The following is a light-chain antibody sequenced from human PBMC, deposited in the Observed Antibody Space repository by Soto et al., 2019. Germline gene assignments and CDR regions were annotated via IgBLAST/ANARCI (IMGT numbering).Light chain of an antibody. J-gene: IGLJ2*01. CDR2: EGS. V-gene: IGLV2-23*03. Sequence: QSALTQPASVSGSPGQSITISCTGTSSDVGSYNLVSWYQHYPGKAPKLMIYEGSKRPSGVSNRFSGSKSGNTASLTISGLQAEDEADYYCCSYAGSTTFVVFGGGTKVTVL. CDR1: SSDVGSYNL. CDR3: CSYAGSTTFVV.